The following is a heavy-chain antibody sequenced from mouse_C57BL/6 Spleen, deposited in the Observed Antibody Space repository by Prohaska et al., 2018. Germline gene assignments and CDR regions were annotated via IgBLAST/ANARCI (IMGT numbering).Heavy chain of an antibody. J-gene: IGHJ2*01. V-gene: IGHV1-15*01. CDR3: TRWIYDGFDY. Sequence: QTPVHGLEWIGAIDPETGGTAYNQKFKGKAILTSDKSSSTAYMELRRLTSEDSAVYYCTRWIYDGFDYWGQGTTLTVSS. D-gene: IGHD2-3*01. CDR2: IDPETGGT.